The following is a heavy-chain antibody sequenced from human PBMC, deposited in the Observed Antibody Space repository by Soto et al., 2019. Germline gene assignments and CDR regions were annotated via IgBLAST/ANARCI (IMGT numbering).Heavy chain of an antibody. CDR1: GYSFTTYA. CDR3: ARGKGMEENYYYHGMDV. V-gene: IGHV1-3*01. D-gene: IGHD1-1*01. J-gene: IGHJ6*02. Sequence: QVQVVQSGAEVKKPGASVKISCKASGYSFTTYAMHWVRQAPGQSLESMAWINGGNGNTKYSQKFQDRVTITRDTSANIAYMELSSLRSEDSAVYYCARGKGMEENYYYHGMDVWGQGTTVSVSS. CDR2: INGGNGNT.